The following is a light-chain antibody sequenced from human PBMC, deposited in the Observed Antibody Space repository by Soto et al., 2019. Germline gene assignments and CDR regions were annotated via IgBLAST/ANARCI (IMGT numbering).Light chain of an antibody. CDR3: QHYNYWPYT. J-gene: IGKJ2*01. V-gene: IGKV3-15*01. CDR2: DAS. Sequence: ERVMKQCPATLSLSPGERATLSCRASQTIDNTLAWYQRKTGKAPRLLIYDASTRATGVPARFSGSGSGTDFTLTISSLQSEDFAVYYCQHYNYWPYTFGQGTQVDIK. CDR1: QTIDNT.